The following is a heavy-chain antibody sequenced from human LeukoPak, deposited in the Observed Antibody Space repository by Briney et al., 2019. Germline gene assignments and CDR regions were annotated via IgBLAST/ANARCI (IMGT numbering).Heavy chain of an antibody. CDR2: IYYSGST. CDR1: GGSISSYY. V-gene: IGHV4-59*01. Sequence: SETLSLTCTVSGGSISSYYWSWIRQPPGKGLEWVGDIYYSGSTNYNPSLKSRVTISVHTSKKQFSLKLSSVPAADTAVYYCASHSGGSSWYMGYMDVWGKGPTVTVPS. J-gene: IGHJ6*03. D-gene: IGHD6-13*01. CDR3: ASHSGGSSWYMGYMDV.